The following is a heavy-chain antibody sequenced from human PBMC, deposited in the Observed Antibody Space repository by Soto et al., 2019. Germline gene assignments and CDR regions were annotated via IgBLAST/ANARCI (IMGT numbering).Heavy chain of an antibody. CDR1: GFIFSKYK. CDR2: INPDDSDT. CDR3: ARSYGDSYYYYYGMDV. J-gene: IGHJ6*02. D-gene: IGHD4-17*01. V-gene: IGHV5-51*01. Sequence: GEALKISFEGSGFIFSKYKIRWVRQIPGKGLEWMGIINPDDSDTRYSPSFQGQVTISADKSISTAYLQWSSLKASDTAMYYCARSYGDSYYYYYGMDVWGQGTTVTVSS.